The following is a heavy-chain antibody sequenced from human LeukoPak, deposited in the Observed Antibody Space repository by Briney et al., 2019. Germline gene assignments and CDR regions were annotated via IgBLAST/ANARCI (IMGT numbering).Heavy chain of an antibody. CDR2: ISYDGSNK. D-gene: IGHD6-19*01. CDR3: ARDTPGYSSGWYPDY. Sequence: GRSLRLSCAASGFTFSSYAMHWVRQAPGKGLEWVAVISYDGSNKYYADSVKGRFTISRDNSKNTLYLQMNSLRAEDTAVYYCARDTPGYSSGWYPDYWGQGTLVTVPS. V-gene: IGHV3-30-3*01. J-gene: IGHJ4*02. CDR1: GFTFSSYA.